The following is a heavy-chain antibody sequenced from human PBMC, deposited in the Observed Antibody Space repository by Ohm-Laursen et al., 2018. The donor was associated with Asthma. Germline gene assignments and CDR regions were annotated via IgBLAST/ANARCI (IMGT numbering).Heavy chain of an antibody. D-gene: IGHD1-26*01. Sequence: SQTLSLTCTVSGGSISSGGYYWSWIRQHPGKGLEWIGYIYYSGSTYYNPSLKSRVTISVDTSKKQFSLRLTSVTAADTAVYYCARDWGATTINDAFDVWGQGTTVIVSS. J-gene: IGHJ3*01. CDR1: GGSISSGGYY. CDR2: IYYSGST. V-gene: IGHV4-31*03. CDR3: ARDWGATTINDAFDV.